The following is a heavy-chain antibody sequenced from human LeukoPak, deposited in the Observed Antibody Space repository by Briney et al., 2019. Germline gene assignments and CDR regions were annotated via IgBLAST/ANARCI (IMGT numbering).Heavy chain of an antibody. D-gene: IGHD6-19*01. CDR1: GYSFTSYW. V-gene: IGHV5-10-1*01. CDR2: IDPSDSYT. J-gene: IGHJ4*02. CDR3: ARHLSSGLLDY. Sequence: PGESLKISCKGSGYSFTSYWISWVRQMPGEGLEWMGSIDPSDSYTNFSPSFQGHVTISADKSISTAFPQWSSLKASDTAMYYCARHLSSGLLDYWGQGTLVTVSS.